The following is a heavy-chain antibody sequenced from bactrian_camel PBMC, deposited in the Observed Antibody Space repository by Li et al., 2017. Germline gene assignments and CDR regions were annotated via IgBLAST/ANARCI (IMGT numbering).Heavy chain of an antibody. D-gene: IGHD1*01. V-gene: IGHV3S26*01. Sequence: QVQLVESGGGSVQSGGSLRLSCASSGYYVNRYCMGWFRQVPGEKREGVATFYTGGGSTMYASSVKGRFTVSQDNAKNAVYLQMNNPKPEDTAMYYRATTLAWGCSINAPFFDTWGQGTQVTVS. CDR2: FYTGGGST. CDR3: ATTLAWGCSINAPFFDT. CDR1: GYYVNRYC. J-gene: IGHJ4*01.